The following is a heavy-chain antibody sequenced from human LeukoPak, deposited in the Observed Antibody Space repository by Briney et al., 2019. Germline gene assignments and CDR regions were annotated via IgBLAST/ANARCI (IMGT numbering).Heavy chain of an antibody. CDR3: ARVECSGGSCSFDY. J-gene: IGHJ4*02. D-gene: IGHD2-15*01. CDR2: IESDGNNT. V-gene: IGHV3-74*01. CDR1: GFTFSAYW. Sequence: GGSLRLSCVGSGFTFSAYWMHWVRQAPGKGLVWVSRIESDGNNTYYADFVKGRFTISGDNAKNTLYLQMNSLRAEDTAVYYCARVECSGGSCSFDYWGQGTLVTVSS.